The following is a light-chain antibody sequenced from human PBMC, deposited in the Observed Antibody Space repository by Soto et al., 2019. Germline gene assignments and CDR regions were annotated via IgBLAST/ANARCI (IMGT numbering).Light chain of an antibody. CDR3: RVWDSSSDPPV. Sequence: SYELTQPPSVSVAPGKTARITCGGNNIGSKSEHWYQQKPGQAPVLVIYYDSDRPSGIPERFSGSNSGNTATLTISRVEDADEAAYYCRVWDSSSDPPVFGGGTKVTVL. CDR1: NIGSKS. V-gene: IGLV3-21*04. J-gene: IGLJ2*01. CDR2: YDS.